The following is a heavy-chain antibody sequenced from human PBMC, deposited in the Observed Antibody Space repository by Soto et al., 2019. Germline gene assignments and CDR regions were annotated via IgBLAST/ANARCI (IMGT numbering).Heavy chain of an antibody. V-gene: IGHV5-51*01. CDR1: GYSFTSYW. CDR2: IYPGDSDT. J-gene: IGHJ5*02. CDR3: ARRALGYDSSGYPSNWFDP. D-gene: IGHD3-22*01. Sequence: PGESLKISCKGSGYSFTSYWIGWVRQMPGKGLEWMGIIYPGDSDTRYGPSFQGQVTISADKSISTAYLQWSSLKASDTAMYYCARRALGYDSSGYPSNWFDPWGQGTLVTVSS.